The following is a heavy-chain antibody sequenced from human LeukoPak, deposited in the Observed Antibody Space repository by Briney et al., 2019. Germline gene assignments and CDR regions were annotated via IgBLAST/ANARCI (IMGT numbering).Heavy chain of an antibody. J-gene: IGHJ6*02. CDR1: GGSISNYY. CDR2: IYYSGST. V-gene: IGHV4-59*01. CDR3: ARVAGANYYYYGMDV. D-gene: IGHD1-26*01. Sequence: SETLSLTCTASGGSISNYYWSWIRQPPGKGLEWIGYIYYSGSTNYNPSLKSRVTISVDTSKNQFSLKLSSVTAADTAVYYCARVAGANYYYYGMDVWGQGTTVTVSS.